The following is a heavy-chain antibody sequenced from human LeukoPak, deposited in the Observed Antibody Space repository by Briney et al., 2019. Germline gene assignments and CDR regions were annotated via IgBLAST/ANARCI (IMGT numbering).Heavy chain of an antibody. D-gene: IGHD2-15*01. J-gene: IGHJ6*03. CDR2: ISSSGSTI. CDR1: GFTFSSYG. V-gene: IGHV3-48*04. CDR3: AKRRGLLSVSYMDV. Sequence: GGSLRLSCAASGFTFSSYGMSWVRQAPGKGLEWVSYISSSGSTIYYADSVKGRFTISRDNAKNSLYLQMNSLRAEDTAVYYCAKRRGLLSVSYMDVWGKGTTVTVSS.